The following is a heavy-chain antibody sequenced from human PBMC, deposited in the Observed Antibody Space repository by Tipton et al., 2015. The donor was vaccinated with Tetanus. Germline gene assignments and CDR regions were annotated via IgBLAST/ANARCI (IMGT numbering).Heavy chain of an antibody. D-gene: IGHD1-26*01. CDR3: AKVRGTLRYSFDS. Sequence: SLRLSCEASGFNFNIHGMNWVRQAPGKGLEWVSVSYAGGTYAYYADSVKGRFTTSRDDSKHTLYLHMTSLRAEDTAVYYCAKVRGTLRYSFDSWGQGTLVTVSS. CDR1: GFNFNIHG. J-gene: IGHJ5*01. CDR2: SYAGGTYA. V-gene: IGHV3-23*03.